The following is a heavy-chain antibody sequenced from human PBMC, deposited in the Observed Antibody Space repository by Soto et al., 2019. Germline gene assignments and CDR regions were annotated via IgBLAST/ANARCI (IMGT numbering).Heavy chain of an antibody. D-gene: IGHD5-12*01. CDR3: ARDWQVEMATSDAFDI. CDR2: IIPIFGTA. CDR1: GGTFSSYA. V-gene: IGHV1-69*13. Sequence: SVKVSCKASGGTFSSYAISWVRQAPGQGLEWMGGIIPIFGTANYAQKFQGGVTITADESTSTAYMELSSLRSEDTAVYYCARDWQVEMATSDAFDIWGQGTMVTVSS. J-gene: IGHJ3*02.